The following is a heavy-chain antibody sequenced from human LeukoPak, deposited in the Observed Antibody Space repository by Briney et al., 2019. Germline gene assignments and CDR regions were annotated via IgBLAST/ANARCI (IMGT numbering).Heavy chain of an antibody. V-gene: IGHV1-69*05. Sequence: GSSVKVSCKASGGTFSSYANSWVRQAPGQGLEWMGRIIPIFGTANYAQKFQGRVTITTDESTSTAYMELSSLRSEDTAVYYCARDPYGDYSREGYYFDYWGQGTLVTVSS. CDR2: IIPIFGTA. CDR1: GGTFSSYA. CDR3: ARDPYGDYSREGYYFDY. D-gene: IGHD4-17*01. J-gene: IGHJ4*02.